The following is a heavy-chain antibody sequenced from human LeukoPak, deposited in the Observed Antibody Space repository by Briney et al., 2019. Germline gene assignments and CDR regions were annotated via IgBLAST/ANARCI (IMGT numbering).Heavy chain of an antibody. Sequence: GGSLRLSCAASGFTFDDYAMHWVRQAPGKGLEWVSGISWNSGSIGYADSVKGRFTISRDNAKNSLYLQMNSLRAEDTALYYCARARGNTYGYFEYWGQGTLVTVSS. D-gene: IGHD5-18*01. J-gene: IGHJ4*02. CDR3: ARARGNTYGYFEY. CDR1: GFTFDDYA. V-gene: IGHV3-9*01. CDR2: ISWNSGSI.